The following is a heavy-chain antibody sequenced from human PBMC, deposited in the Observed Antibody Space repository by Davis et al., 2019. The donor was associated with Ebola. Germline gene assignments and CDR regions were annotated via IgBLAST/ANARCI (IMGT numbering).Heavy chain of an antibody. J-gene: IGHJ6*02. Sequence: ASVKVSCKASGYTFTSYYMHWVRQAPGQGLEWMGIINPSGCSTSYAQKFQGRVTMTRDTSTSTVYMELSSLRSEDTAVYYCAREEQQLVRSYYYGMDVWGQGTTVTVSS. V-gene: IGHV1-46*01. CDR1: GYTFTSYY. D-gene: IGHD6-13*01. CDR2: INPSGCST. CDR3: AREEQQLVRSYYYGMDV.